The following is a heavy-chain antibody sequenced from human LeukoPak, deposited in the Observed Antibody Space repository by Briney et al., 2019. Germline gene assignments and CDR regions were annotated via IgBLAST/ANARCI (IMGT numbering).Heavy chain of an antibody. CDR1: GGSFSGYY. CDR3: ARHYGDYATPFDY. J-gene: IGHJ4*02. D-gene: IGHD4-17*01. Sequence: SETLSLTCAVYGGSFSGYYWSWIRQPPGKGLEWIGEINHSGSTNYNPSLKSRVTISVDTSKNQFSLKLSSVTAADTAVYYCARHYGDYATPFDYWGQGTLVTVSS. V-gene: IGHV4-34*01. CDR2: INHSGST.